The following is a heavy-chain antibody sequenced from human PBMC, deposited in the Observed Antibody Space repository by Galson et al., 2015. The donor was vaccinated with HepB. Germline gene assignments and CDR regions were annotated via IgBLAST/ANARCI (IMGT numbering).Heavy chain of an antibody. J-gene: IGHJ4*02. CDR2: IWYDGSNK. CDR1: GFTFSSYG. CDR3: ARGRGGSSPPYFDY. D-gene: IGHD1-26*01. Sequence: SLRLSCAASGFTFSSYGMHWVRQAPGKGLEWVAVIWYDGSNKYYADSVKGRFTISRDNSKNTLYLQMNSLRAEDTAVYYCARGRGGSSPPYFDYWGQGTLVTVSS. V-gene: IGHV3-33*01.